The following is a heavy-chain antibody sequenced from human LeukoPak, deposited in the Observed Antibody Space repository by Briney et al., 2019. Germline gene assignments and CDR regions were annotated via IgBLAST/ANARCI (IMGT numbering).Heavy chain of an antibody. D-gene: IGHD3-22*01. V-gene: IGHV1-2*02. Sequence: ASVTVSCSASGYTFTGYYMDWVRQAPGQGLEWMGWINLNSGGTTYVQKFQGRVTMTRDTAISTAYMELSRLRSDDTAVYYCARLRTYYYGSSGYPFDYWGQGTLVTVSS. J-gene: IGHJ4*02. CDR1: GYTFTGYY. CDR2: INLNSGGT. CDR3: ARLRTYYYGSSGYPFDY.